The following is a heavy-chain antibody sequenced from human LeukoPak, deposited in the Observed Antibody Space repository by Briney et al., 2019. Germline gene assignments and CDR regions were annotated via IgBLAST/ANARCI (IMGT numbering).Heavy chain of an antibody. CDR1: GGSISSGDYY. CDR3: ARATVTTNWFDP. D-gene: IGHD4-17*01. J-gene: IGHJ5*02. V-gene: IGHV4-30-4*01. Sequence: TPSETLSLTCTVSGGSISSGDYYWSWIRQPPGKGLEWIGYIYYSGSTYYNPSLKSRVTISVDTSKNQFSLKLSSVTAADTAVYYCARATVTTNWFDPWGQGTLVTVSS. CDR2: IYYSGST.